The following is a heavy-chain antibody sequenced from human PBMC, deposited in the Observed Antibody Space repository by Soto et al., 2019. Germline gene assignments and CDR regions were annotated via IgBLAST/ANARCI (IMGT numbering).Heavy chain of an antibody. V-gene: IGHV1-2*02. Sequence: ASVKVSCMASGYTFTGYYMHWVRQAPGQGLEWMGWINPNSGGTNYAQKFQGRVTMTRDTSISTAYMALSRLRSDDTAVYYCAFSYYYDSRAYALDIWGQGTMVTVSS. J-gene: IGHJ3*02. CDR3: AFSYYYDSRAYALDI. CDR1: GYTFTGYY. D-gene: IGHD3-22*01. CDR2: INPNSGGT.